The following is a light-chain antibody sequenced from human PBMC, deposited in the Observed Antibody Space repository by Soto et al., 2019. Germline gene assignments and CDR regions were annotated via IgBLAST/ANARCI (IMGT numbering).Light chain of an antibody. J-gene: IGKJ1*01. V-gene: IGKV3-15*01. CDR3: GQFVSSPPRK. CDR2: GAS. Sequence: EVVMRQSPATLSVSPGEFATLSCSASQGIGDTLAWYQHKPGQTPRLLIYGASTRATGIPARFSGSGSGTDFTLTINRLEPEDFAVYFCGQFVSSPPRKFGQGTKVDIK. CDR1: QGIGDT.